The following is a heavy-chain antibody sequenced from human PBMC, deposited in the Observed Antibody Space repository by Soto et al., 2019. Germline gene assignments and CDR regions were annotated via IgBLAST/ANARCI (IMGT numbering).Heavy chain of an antibody. Sequence: SQTLSLTCVMSGDSVSSNSAAWNWIRQSPSSGLEWLGRTFYRSKWYNEYAVSVNSRITINPDTVKNQFSLQLRSLTPDDTAVYYCTRFGGGENYWGQGTPVTVSS. D-gene: IGHD2-21*01. V-gene: IGHV6-1*01. CDR1: GDSVSSNSAA. CDR2: TFYRSKWYN. CDR3: TRFGGGENY. J-gene: IGHJ4*02.